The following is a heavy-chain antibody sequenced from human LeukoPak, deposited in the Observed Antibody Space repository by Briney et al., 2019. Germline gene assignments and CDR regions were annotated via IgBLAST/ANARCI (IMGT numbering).Heavy chain of an antibody. D-gene: IGHD4-17*01. CDR3: ATTTVTTLGYYYYGMDV. V-gene: IGHV1-69*13. CDR1: GYTFTSFG. CDR2: IIPIFGTA. Sequence: SVKVSCKASGYTFTSFGISWVRQAPGQGLEWMGGIIPIFGTANYAQKFQGRVTITADESTSTAYMELSSLRSEDTAVYYCATTTVTTLGYYYYGMDVWGQGTTVTVSS. J-gene: IGHJ6*02.